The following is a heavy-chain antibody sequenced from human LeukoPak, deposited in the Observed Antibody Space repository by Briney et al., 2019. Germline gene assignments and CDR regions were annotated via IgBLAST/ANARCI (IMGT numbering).Heavy chain of an antibody. Sequence: SETLSLTCTVPGGSISSYYWSWIRQPPGKGLEWIGYIYYSGSTNYNPSLKSRVTISVDTSKNQFSLKLSSVTAADTAVYYCARELDSSGWYGISYWGQGTLVTVSS. CDR2: IYYSGST. V-gene: IGHV4-59*01. D-gene: IGHD6-19*01. CDR1: GGSISSYY. J-gene: IGHJ4*02. CDR3: ARELDSSGWYGISY.